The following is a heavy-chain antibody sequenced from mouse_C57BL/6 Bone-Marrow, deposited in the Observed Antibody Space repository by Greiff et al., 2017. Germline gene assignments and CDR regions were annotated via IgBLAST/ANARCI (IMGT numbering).Heavy chain of an antibody. CDR3: AREHITTVVAEGFAY. D-gene: IGHD1-1*01. CDR1: GYTFTSYW. Sequence: QVQLQQPGAELVKPGASVKLSCKASGYTFTSYWMHWVKQRPGRGLEWIGRIDPNSGGTKYNEKFKSKGTLTVDKPSRTAYMQLSSLTSEDSAVYYCAREHITTVVAEGFAYWGQGTLVTVSA. CDR2: IDPNSGGT. J-gene: IGHJ3*01. V-gene: IGHV1-72*01.